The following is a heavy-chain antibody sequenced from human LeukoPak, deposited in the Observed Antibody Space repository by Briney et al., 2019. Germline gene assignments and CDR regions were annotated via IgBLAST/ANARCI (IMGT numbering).Heavy chain of an antibody. CDR3: AKVGGQLWFPGAYYYMDV. CDR2: ISYDGSNK. CDR1: GFNFRGSG. Sequence: PGGSLRLSCAASGFNFRGSGMHWVRQAPGKGLEWVAVISYDGSNKYYADSVKGRFTISRDNSKNTLYLQMNSLRAEDTAVYYCAKVGGQLWFPGAYYYMDVWGKGTTVTISS. D-gene: IGHD5-18*01. V-gene: IGHV3-30*12. J-gene: IGHJ6*03.